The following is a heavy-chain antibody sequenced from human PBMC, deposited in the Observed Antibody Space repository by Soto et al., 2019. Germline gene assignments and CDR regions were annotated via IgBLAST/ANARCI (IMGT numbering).Heavy chain of an antibody. CDR3: AKDIVLVWYYDSSGYIPPPS. Sequence: GGSLRLSCAASGFTFSSYTMSWVRQAPGKGLEWVSAISGSGGSTYYADSVKGRFTISRDNSKNTLYLQMNSLRAEDTAVYYCAKDIVLVWYYDSSGYIPPPSWGQGTLVTVSS. CDR2: ISGSGGST. V-gene: IGHV3-23*01. D-gene: IGHD3-22*01. J-gene: IGHJ5*02. CDR1: GFTFSSYT.